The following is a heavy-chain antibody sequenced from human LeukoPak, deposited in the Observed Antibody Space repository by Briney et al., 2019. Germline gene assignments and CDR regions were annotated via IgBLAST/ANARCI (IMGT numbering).Heavy chain of an antibody. D-gene: IGHD6-13*01. V-gene: IGHV1-69*06. CDR2: IIPIFGTA. J-gene: IGHJ6*03. Sequence: GASVKVSCKASGGTFSSYAISWVRQAPGQGLAWMGRIIPIFGTANYAQKFQGRVTITADKSTSTAYMELSSLRSEDTAVYYCARGSIAAELNMDVWGKGTTVTVSS. CDR1: GGTFSSYA. CDR3: ARGSIAAELNMDV.